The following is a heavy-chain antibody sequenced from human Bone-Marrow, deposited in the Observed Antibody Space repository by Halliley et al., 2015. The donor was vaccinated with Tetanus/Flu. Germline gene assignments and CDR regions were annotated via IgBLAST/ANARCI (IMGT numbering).Heavy chain of an antibody. V-gene: IGHV5-51*01. D-gene: IGHD4-4*01. Sequence: MGNIYPGDSDTRYGPSFQGQVPTSADKSISTAYLQWSSLKASDTAIYYCASPQMATVLIGAFDIWGQGTVVTVSS. J-gene: IGHJ3*02. CDR2: IYPGDSDT. CDR3: ASPQMATVLIGAFDI.